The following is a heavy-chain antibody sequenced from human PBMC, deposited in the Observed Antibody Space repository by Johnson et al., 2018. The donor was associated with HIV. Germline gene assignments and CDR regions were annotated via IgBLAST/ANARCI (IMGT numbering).Heavy chain of an antibody. CDR3: TTAASSSWYGEDAFDI. V-gene: IGHV3-74*02. J-gene: IGHJ3*02. D-gene: IGHD6-13*01. Sequence: VQLVESGGGVVQPGRSLRLSCAASGFTFSSYGMHWVRQAPGKGLVWVSRINKDGSATSYADSVKGRFTISRDNAKNTMYLQMNSLKTEDTAVYYCTTAASSSWYGEDAFDIWGQGTMVTVSS. CDR1: GFTFSSYG. CDR2: INKDGSAT.